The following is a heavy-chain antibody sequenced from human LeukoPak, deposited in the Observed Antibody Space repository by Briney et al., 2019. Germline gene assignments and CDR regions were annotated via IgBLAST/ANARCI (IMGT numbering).Heavy chain of an antibody. V-gene: IGHV3-48*04. D-gene: IGHD2-21*02. CDR1: GFTFSSYS. J-gene: IGHJ3*02. CDR3: ARDRHIVVVTAIQSDAFDI. CDR2: ISSSSSTI. Sequence: PGGSLRLSCAASGFTFSSYSMNRVRQAPGKGLEWVSYISSSSSTIYYADSVKGRFTISRDNAKNSLYLQMNSLRAEDTAVYYCARDRHIVVVTAIQSDAFDIWGQGTMVTVSS.